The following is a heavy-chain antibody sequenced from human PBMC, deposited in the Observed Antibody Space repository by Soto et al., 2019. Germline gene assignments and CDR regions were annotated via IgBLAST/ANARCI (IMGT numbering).Heavy chain of an antibody. V-gene: IGHV4-4*02. D-gene: IGHD3-10*01. CDR1: GDSFTSDTW. CDR3: ARGHIMLRGGRTYWYFDL. CDR2: VHHSGST. Sequence: PSETLSLTCAVSGDSFTSDTWWSCVRQAPSRGLEWIGNVHHSGSTNYNPSLESRVTTSVDKPKNHFSLNLNYVTAADTAVYYCARGHIMLRGGRTYWYFDLWGRGTLVTVSS. J-gene: IGHJ2*01.